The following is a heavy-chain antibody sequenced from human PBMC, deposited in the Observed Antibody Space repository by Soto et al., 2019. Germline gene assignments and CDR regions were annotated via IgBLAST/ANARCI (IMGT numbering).Heavy chain of an antibody. CDR2: IIPIFGTA. V-gene: IGHV1-69*13. J-gene: IGHJ6*02. D-gene: IGHD5-12*01. Sequence: SVKVSCKSSGATFSSYAISWVRQAPGQGLEWMGGIIPIFGTANYAQKFQGRVTITADESTSTAYMELSSLRPEDTAVYYCARDRNIVATIYNYYGMDVWGQGTTVTVSS. CDR1: GATFSSYA. CDR3: ARDRNIVATIYNYYGMDV.